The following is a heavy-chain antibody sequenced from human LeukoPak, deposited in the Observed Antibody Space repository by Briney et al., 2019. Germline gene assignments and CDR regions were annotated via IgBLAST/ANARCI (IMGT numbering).Heavy chain of an antibody. CDR3: ARSFRAFCTVVTGCDAFDI. CDR2: IYYSGIT. CDR1: GGSIVSDGYY. D-gene: IGHD4-23*01. J-gene: IGHJ3*02. V-gene: IGHV4-31*03. Sequence: PSETLSLTCSVSGGSIVSDGYYWTWLRQHPEKGLEWIVYIYYSGITYYNPSLKSRLSISVDSSKNQFSLRLSSVTAADTALYYCARSFRAFCTVVTGCDAFDIWGQGTVVTVSS.